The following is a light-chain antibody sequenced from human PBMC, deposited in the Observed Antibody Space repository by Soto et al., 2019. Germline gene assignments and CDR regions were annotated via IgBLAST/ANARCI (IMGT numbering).Light chain of an antibody. CDR3: ISYTDRQSYL. J-gene: IGLJ1*01. CDR2: AVS. V-gene: IGLV2-14*03. Sequence: QSALTQPASVSGSPGQSITISCSGTSSDIGSYNHVAWYQQFPGKSPKLMIYAVSDRPSGVSDRFSGSKSGITASLTISGLQTEEEADYYCISYTDRQSYLFGTGTKLTVL. CDR1: SSDIGSYNH.